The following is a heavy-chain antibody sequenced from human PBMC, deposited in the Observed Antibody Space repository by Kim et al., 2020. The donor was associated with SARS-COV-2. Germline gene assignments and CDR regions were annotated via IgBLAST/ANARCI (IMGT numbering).Heavy chain of an antibody. V-gene: IGHV3-64*01. CDR3: ARERGGYYFDY. CDR2: ISNNGGDT. CDR1: GFTFNIFF. D-gene: IGHD3-16*01. J-gene: IGHJ4*02. Sequence: GGSLRLSCAASGFTFNIFFMHWVRQAPVKGLEYVSFISNNGGDTNYANSVKGRFTISRDNSRNTLFLQMGDLRADDMAVYYCARERGGYYFDYWGQGTLV.